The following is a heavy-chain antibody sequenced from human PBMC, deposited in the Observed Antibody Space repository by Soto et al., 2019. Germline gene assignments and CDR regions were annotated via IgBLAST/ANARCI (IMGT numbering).Heavy chain of an antibody. CDR3: TANAYDTFVAY. Sequence: EVQLVESGGQLVQPRGSLKLSCAASGFTFSASTMHWVRQASGKGLEWVGRIRSKTNSYATAYAVSLKGRFTISRDDSKNTAYLEMDSLKTEDTAVYYCTANAYDTFVAYWGQGTLVTVSS. CDR2: IRSKTNSYAT. J-gene: IGHJ4*02. CDR1: GFTFSAST. D-gene: IGHD3-16*01. V-gene: IGHV3-73*02.